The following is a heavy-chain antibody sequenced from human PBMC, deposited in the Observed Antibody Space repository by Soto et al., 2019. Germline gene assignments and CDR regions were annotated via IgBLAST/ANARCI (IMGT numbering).Heavy chain of an antibody. J-gene: IGHJ4*02. V-gene: IGHV4-4*02. D-gene: IGHD6-19*01. CDR3: ARVAVAGTRVDY. Sequence: QVQLQESGPGLVKPSGTLSLTCAVSGGSISSSNWWSWVRQPPGKGLEWIGEIYHSGSTNYNPSLTSRVTISVDKSKNQLSLKLSSVTAADPAVYYCARVAVAGTRVDYWGQGTLVTVSS. CDR1: GGSISSSNW. CDR2: IYHSGST.